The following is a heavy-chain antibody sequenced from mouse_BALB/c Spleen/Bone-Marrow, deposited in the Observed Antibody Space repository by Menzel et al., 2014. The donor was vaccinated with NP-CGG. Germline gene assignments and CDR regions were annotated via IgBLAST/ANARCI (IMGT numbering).Heavy chain of an antibody. V-gene: IGHV14-3*02. D-gene: IGHD2-2*01. Sequence: VQPQQPGAELVKPGASVKLSCTASGFNIKDTYMHWVKQRPEQGLEWIGRIDPANGNTKYDPKFQGKATITADTSSNTAYLQLSSLTSEDTAVYYCARNYGYGKSFAYWGQGTLVTVSA. CDR1: GFNIKDTY. J-gene: IGHJ3*01. CDR3: ARNYGYGKSFAY. CDR2: IDPANGNT.